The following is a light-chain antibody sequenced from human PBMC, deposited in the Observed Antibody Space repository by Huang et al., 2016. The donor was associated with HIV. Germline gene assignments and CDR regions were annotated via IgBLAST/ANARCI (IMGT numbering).Light chain of an antibody. CDR2: ATS. CDR3: QQLNSFPPT. J-gene: IGKJ4*01. V-gene: IGKV1-9*01. CDR1: QGPISY. Sequence: IQLTQSPSSLSASVGDRVTITCRASQGPISYLAWYQQKQGTAPKLLIYATSTLQSVVPSRFSGFGSGTDFTLTISSLQPEDSASYYFQQLNSFPPTFGGGTKVEIK.